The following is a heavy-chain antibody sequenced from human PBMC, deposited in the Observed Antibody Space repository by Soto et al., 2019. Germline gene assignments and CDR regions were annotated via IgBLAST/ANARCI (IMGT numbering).Heavy chain of an antibody. CDR2: IYYSGST. Sequence: SETLSLTCTVSGGSISSSSYYWGWIRQPPGKGLEWIGSIYYSGSTYYNPSLKSRVTISVDTSKNQFSLKLSSVTAADTAVYYCASPRFLESGYFDYWGQGTLVTVSS. V-gene: IGHV4-39*07. CDR1: GGSISSSSYY. J-gene: IGHJ4*02. CDR3: ASPRFLESGYFDY. D-gene: IGHD3-3*01.